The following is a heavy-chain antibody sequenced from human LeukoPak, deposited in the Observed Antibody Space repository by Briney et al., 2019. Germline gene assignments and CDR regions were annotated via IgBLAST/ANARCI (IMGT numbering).Heavy chain of an antibody. J-gene: IGHJ3*02. CDR1: GFIVSSNY. Sequence: GGSLRLSCAASGFIVSSNYMNWVRQAPGKGLEWVSVIYTGGNTYYADSVKGRFTISRDNSKNTLYLQMHGLRAEDTAVYYCASPSSGQSFDIWGQGTMVTVSS. CDR2: IYTGGNT. CDR3: ASPSSGQSFDI. V-gene: IGHV3-53*01. D-gene: IGHD6-19*01.